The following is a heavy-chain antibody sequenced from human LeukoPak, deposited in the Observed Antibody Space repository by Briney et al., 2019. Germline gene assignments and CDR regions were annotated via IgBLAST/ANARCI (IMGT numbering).Heavy chain of an antibody. CDR1: GFNFGEFW. Sequence: GGSLRLSCAASGFNFGEFWMAWVRQTPGMGLEWVADIKEDGSESFYVDSVKGRFTISRDNSKNTVYLQMNSLRAEDTALYYCVKAYTTSGTYLEPWGQGTLVTVSS. V-gene: IGHV3-7*03. D-gene: IGHD1-26*01. J-gene: IGHJ4*02. CDR2: IKEDGSES. CDR3: VKAYTTSGTYLEP.